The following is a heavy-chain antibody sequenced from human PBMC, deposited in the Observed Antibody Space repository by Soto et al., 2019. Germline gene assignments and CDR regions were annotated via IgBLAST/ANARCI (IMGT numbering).Heavy chain of an antibody. J-gene: IGHJ1*01. Sequence: EVQLVESGGGLVQPGGSLRLSCAASGFTVSSNYMSWVRQAPGKGLEWVSVIYSGGSTYYADSVKGRFTISRDNSKNTLNLKKTPVRPEARAVYYWAQPPGRQYSQHWGRATLVTVSS. CDR3: AQPPGRQYSQH. V-gene: IGHV3-66*01. CDR1: GFTVSSNY. CDR2: IYSGGST.